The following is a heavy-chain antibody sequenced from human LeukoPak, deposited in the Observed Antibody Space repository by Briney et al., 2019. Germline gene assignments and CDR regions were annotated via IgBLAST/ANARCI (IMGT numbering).Heavy chain of an antibody. CDR3: ARAPSAEDTFDI. J-gene: IGHJ3*02. CDR2: NSSSSSYI. V-gene: IGHV3-21*01. Sequence: PGGSLRLSYAASGFTFSTYSMNWVRQAPGKGLEWVSSNSSSSSYIYYADSVKGRFTISRDNAKNSLYLQMNSLRAEDRAVYYCARAPSAEDTFDIWGQGTMVTVSS. D-gene: IGHD1-26*01. CDR1: GFTFSTYS.